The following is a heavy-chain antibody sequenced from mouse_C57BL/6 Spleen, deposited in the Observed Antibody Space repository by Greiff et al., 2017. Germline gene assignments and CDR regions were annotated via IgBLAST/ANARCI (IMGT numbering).Heavy chain of an antibody. CDR3: ASPYDYEAMDY. CDR2: IYPRSGNT. Sequence: QVQLKQSGAELARPGASVKLSCKASGYTFTSYGISWVKQRTGQGLEWIGEIYPRSGNTYYNEKFKGKATLTADKSSSTAYMELRSLTSEDSAVYFCASPYDYEAMDYWGQGTSVTVSS. V-gene: IGHV1-81*01. J-gene: IGHJ4*01. D-gene: IGHD6-5*01. CDR1: GYTFTSYG.